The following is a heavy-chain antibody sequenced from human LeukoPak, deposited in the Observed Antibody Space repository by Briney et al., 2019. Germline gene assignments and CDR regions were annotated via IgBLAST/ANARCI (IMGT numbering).Heavy chain of an antibody. J-gene: IGHJ4*02. CDR2: ISWNSGSI. Sequence: GGTLRLSCAASGFTFDDYAMHWVRQAPGKGLEWVSGISWNSGSIGYADSVKGRFTISRDNAKNSLYLQMNSLRAEDTAFYYCARGGITIFGGIIYQDYWGQGTLVTVSS. CDR3: ARGGITIFGGIIYQDY. CDR1: GFTFDDYA. V-gene: IGHV3-9*01. D-gene: IGHD3-3*01.